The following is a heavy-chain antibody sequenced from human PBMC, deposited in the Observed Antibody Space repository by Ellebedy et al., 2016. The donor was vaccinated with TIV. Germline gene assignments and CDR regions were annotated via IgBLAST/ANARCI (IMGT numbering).Heavy chain of an antibody. CDR3: ARGYYGSVSHYLT. Sequence: PGGSLRLSCEASGFTFSVYAMAWVRQAPGKGREWVSVISGGGGYTFYADSVRVRFIISRDNSRDTVYLHMNSLRAEDMAIYYCARGYYGSVSHYLTWGQGTLVTVSS. J-gene: IGHJ5*02. V-gene: IGHV3-23*01. CDR2: ISGGGGYT. CDR1: GFTFSVYA. D-gene: IGHD3-10*01.